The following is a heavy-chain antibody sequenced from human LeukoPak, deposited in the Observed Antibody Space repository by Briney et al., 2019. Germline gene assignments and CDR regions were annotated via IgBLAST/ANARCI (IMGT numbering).Heavy chain of an antibody. CDR3: STLTSRGLSDS. Sequence: GGSLRLSCAASGFTFTNAWMNWVRQAPGKGLEWVGRIKSKADGETIDYAAPVKGRFAFSRDDSKNMLYLQMNSLKSEDTAVYYCSTLTSRGLSDSWGQGTLVTVSS. D-gene: IGHD1-20*01. J-gene: IGHJ4*02. CDR2: IKSKADGETI. CDR1: GFTFTNAW. V-gene: IGHV3-15*07.